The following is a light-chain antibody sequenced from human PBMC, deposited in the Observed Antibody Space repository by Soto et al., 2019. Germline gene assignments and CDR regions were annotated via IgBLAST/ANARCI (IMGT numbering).Light chain of an antibody. CDR2: GAS. Sequence: EIVLTQSPGTLSLSPGERATLSCRASQSVSSNYLTWYQQKPGQAPRLLIYGASSRATGIPDRFSGSGLGTDFALTISRLEPEDFGGYFCQQYGSSPFTFGPGTKVDIK. CDR3: QQYGSSPFT. V-gene: IGKV3-20*01. CDR1: QSVSSNY. J-gene: IGKJ3*01.